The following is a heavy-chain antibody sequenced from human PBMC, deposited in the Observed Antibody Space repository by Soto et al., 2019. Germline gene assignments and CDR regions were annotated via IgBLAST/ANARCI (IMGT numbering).Heavy chain of an antibody. V-gene: IGHV3-23*01. Sequence: GRSLRLSCAASGFTFSSYAMSWVRQAPGKGLEWVSATSGSGGSTYYADSVKGRFTISRDNSKNTLYLQMNSLRAEDTAVYYCAQGGRPGLSYYYGMDVWGQGTTVTVSS. D-gene: IGHD3-16*01. CDR1: GFTFSSYA. J-gene: IGHJ6*02. CDR3: AQGGRPGLSYYYGMDV. CDR2: TSGSGGST.